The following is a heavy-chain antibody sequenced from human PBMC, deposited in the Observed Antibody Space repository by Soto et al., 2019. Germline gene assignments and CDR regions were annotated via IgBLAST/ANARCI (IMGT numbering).Heavy chain of an antibody. Sequence: GGSLRLSCAASGFTFSSYAMSWVRQAPGKGLEWVSAISGSGGSTYYADSVKGRFTISRDNSKNTLYLQMNSLRAEDTAVYYCAKDPLYDYVWGSYRRDQNWFDPWGQGTLVTVSS. CDR1: GFTFSSYA. D-gene: IGHD3-16*02. CDR2: ISGSGGST. J-gene: IGHJ5*02. CDR3: AKDPLYDYVWGSYRRDQNWFDP. V-gene: IGHV3-23*01.